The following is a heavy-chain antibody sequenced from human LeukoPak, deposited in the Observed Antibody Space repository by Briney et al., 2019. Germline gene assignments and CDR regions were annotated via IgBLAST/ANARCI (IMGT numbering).Heavy chain of an antibody. V-gene: IGHV3-15*01. D-gene: IGHD2-2*01. CDR2: TKSKSDGATT. J-gene: IGHJ4*02. CDR1: GFTFGNAW. CDR3: AKTPRYASWEFDYFDY. Sequence: PGGSLRLSCAASGFTFGNAWMSWVRQAPGKGLEWVGRTKSKSDGATTDYAAPVKGRFTISRDDSKNTLYLQMNSLKTEDTAVYYCAKTPRYASWEFDYFDYWGQGTLVTVSS.